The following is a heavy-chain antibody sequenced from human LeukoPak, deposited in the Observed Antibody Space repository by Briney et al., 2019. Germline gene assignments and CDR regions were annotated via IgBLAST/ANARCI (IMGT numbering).Heavy chain of an antibody. Sequence: ASVKVSCKASGYTFTNFAISWVRQAPGQGLEWMGWINPYNGNTKYALKVQGRVTMTTDTSTSTAYMELRSLSPDDTAVFYCAGGRIPARLRELGVVTDRHYYMDVWGKGTTVTVSS. J-gene: IGHJ6*03. D-gene: IGHD3-3*01. CDR1: GYTFTNFA. CDR2: INPYNGNT. CDR3: AGGRIPARLRELGVVTDRHYYMDV. V-gene: IGHV1-18*01.